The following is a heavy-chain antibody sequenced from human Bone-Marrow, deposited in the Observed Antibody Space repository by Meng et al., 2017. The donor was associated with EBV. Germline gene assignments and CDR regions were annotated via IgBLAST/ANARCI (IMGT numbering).Heavy chain of an antibody. CDR3: ARGSIKSGSYSIDS. J-gene: IGHJ4*02. V-gene: IGHV4-4*02. Sequence: QGQRQGPGPGLGKASGPLPLTCAVSGGSISTNFWWSWVRQSPGKGLEWIGEIYYSGTTTYNPSLKSRVTISVDKSKNQFSLKLTSVTAADTAVYYCARGSIKSGSYSIDSWGQGILVTVSS. CDR1: GGSISTNFW. D-gene: IGHD1-26*01. CDR2: IYYSGTT.